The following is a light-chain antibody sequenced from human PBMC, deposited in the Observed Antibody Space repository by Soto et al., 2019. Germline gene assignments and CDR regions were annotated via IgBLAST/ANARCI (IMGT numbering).Light chain of an antibody. CDR2: DAS. Sequence: EIVLTQSPATLSLSPGERATLSCRASQSVSSYVAWYQQKPGQAPRLLIYDASNRATGIPARFSGSGSGTDFTLTISSLEPEDFAVYYCQQRSNWPRTLTFGQGTKVEIK. CDR3: QQRSNWPRTLT. J-gene: IGKJ1*01. CDR1: QSVSSY. V-gene: IGKV3-11*01.